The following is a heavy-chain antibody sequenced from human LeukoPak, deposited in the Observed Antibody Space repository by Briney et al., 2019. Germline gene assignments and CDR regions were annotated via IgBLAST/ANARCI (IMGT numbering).Heavy chain of an antibody. V-gene: IGHV1-18*01. Sequence: GASVKVSCKASGYNFTSYGISWVRQAPGQGLEWMGCIATYNGETNYAQKFQDTVTMTTDTSTSTAYMELRSLRSDDTAVYYCARAGSNSNYPSEIRFDPWGQGTLVTVSS. CDR3: ARAGSNSNYPSEIRFDP. CDR2: IATYNGET. D-gene: IGHD4-11*01. CDR1: GYNFTSYG. J-gene: IGHJ5*02.